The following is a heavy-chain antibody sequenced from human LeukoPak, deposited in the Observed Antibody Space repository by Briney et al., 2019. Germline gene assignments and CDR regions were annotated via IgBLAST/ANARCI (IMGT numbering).Heavy chain of an antibody. CDR3: ARDNYDSSGFT. D-gene: IGHD3-22*01. CDR1: GFTVSNTY. J-gene: IGHJ4*02. CDR2: IYSGGGT. V-gene: IGHV3-53*01. Sequence: GGSQRLSCAASGFTVSNTYMSWVRQAPGKGLEWVSIIYSGGGTRYADSVKGRFTISSDNSRNTLYLQMNSLRAEDTALYYCARDNYDSSGFTWGQGTLVTVSS.